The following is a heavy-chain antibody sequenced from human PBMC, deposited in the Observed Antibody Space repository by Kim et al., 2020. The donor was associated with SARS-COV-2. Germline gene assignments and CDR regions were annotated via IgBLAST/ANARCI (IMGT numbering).Heavy chain of an antibody. CDR1: GYTFTSYA. CDR3: ARCRIAVAGTWEYYFDY. CDR2: INAGNGNT. D-gene: IGHD6-19*01. Sequence: ASVKVSCKASGYTFTSYAMHWVRQAPGQRLEWMGWINAGNGNTKYSQKFQGRVTITRDTSASTAYMELSSLRSEDTAVYYCARCRIAVAGTWEYYFDYWGQGTLVTVSS. J-gene: IGHJ4*02. V-gene: IGHV1-3*01.